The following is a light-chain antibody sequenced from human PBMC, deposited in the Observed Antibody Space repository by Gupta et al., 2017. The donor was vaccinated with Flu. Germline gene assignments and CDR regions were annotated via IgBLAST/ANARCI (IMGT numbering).Light chain of an antibody. CDR1: QSISSY. V-gene: IGKV1-39*01. CDR3: QQSYSTPIT. Sequence: DIHLAHPLSSLPGSVGDRVTITCRASQSISSYLNWYQQKPGKAPKLLIYAASSLQSGVPSRFSGSGSGTDFTLTISSLQPEDFATYYCQQSYSTPITFGQGTRLEIK. CDR2: AAS. J-gene: IGKJ5*01.